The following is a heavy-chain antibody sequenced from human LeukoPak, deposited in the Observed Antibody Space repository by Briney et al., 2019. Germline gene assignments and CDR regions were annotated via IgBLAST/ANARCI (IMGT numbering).Heavy chain of an antibody. CDR2: IHPAIGST. J-gene: IGHJ6*02. CDR3: ARGGGVATPYLDV. V-gene: IGHV1-46*01. CDR1: GHTFSNFY. D-gene: IGHD4-23*01. Sequence: GASVKVSCKASGHTFSNFYIYWVRQAPGQGLEWTGMIHPAIGSTTYAQTVQGRITLTRDTSTDTVYMELNSLRSEDTAVYSCARGGGVATPYLDVWGQGTTVTVSS.